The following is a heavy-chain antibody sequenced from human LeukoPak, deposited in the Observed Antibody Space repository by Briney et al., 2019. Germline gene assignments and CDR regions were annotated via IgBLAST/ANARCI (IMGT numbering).Heavy chain of an antibody. D-gene: IGHD6-19*01. V-gene: IGHV3-33*01. CDR3: AREKQKYSSGWCCLDY. Sequence: GSLRLSCAASGFTFSTYGLHWVRQAPGKGLEWVALIWYDGSNKYYADSVKGRFTISRDNSKNTLYLQMNSLRAEDTAVYYCAREKQKYSSGWCCLDYWGQGTLVTVSS. CDR2: IWYDGSNK. CDR1: GFTFSTYG. J-gene: IGHJ4*02.